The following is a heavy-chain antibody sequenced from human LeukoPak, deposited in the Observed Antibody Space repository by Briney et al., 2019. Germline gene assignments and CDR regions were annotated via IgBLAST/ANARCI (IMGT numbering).Heavy chain of an antibody. J-gene: IGHJ4*02. V-gene: IGHV3-33*01. Sequence: PGGSLRLSCAASGFTFSNYGMHWVRQAPGKGLEWVAVIWYDGSNEYYADSVKGRFTISRDNSKNTLYLRMNSLRAEDTAVFYCARVGYSGSYSSDYWGQGTLVTVSS. CDR2: IWYDGSNE. D-gene: IGHD1-26*01. CDR1: GFTFSNYG. CDR3: ARVGYSGSYSSDY.